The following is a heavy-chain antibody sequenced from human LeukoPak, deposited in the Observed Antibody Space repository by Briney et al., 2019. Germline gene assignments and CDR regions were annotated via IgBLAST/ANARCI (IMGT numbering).Heavy chain of an antibody. Sequence: GGSLRLSCAASGFTFSSYWMSWVRQAPGKGLEWVSLIYSRGGTSYADSVKGRFTISRDSSKNTLFLQMNSLRVEDTAVYYCARVIQLPKEYFQHWGQGTLVTVSS. CDR1: GFTFSSYW. CDR2: IYSRGGT. V-gene: IGHV3-53*01. D-gene: IGHD2-2*01. CDR3: ARVIQLPKEYFQH. J-gene: IGHJ1*01.